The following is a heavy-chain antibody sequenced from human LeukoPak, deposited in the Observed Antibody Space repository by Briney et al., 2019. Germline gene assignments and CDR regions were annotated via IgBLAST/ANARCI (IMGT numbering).Heavy chain of an antibody. D-gene: IGHD3-22*01. V-gene: IGHV1-18*01. CDR1: GYTFTSYG. CDR2: ISAYNGNT. CDR3: ARGDYYDSSGYYYAASWSPIPYFDY. Sequence: ASVKVSCKASGYTFTSYGISWVRQAPGQGLEWMGWISAYNGNTNYAQKLQGRVTMTTDTSTSTAYMELRSLRSDDTAVYYCARGDYYDSSGYYYAASWSPIPYFDYWGQGTLVTVSS. J-gene: IGHJ4*02.